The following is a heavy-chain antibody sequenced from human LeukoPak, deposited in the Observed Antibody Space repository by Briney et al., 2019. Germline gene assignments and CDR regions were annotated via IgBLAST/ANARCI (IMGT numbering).Heavy chain of an antibody. Sequence: GGSLRLSCAASGFTFNSFAMNWVRQAQGKRLEWLSSISGSDGTSHYADFVKGRFTISRDNSKNTLYLQMNSLRAEDTAAYYCAKSLGVGGYTRYKGFDQWGQGTLVVVSS. J-gene: IGHJ4*02. CDR3: AKSLGVGGYTRYKGFDQ. CDR1: GFTFNSFA. D-gene: IGHD3-16*02. CDR2: ISGSDGTS. V-gene: IGHV3-23*01.